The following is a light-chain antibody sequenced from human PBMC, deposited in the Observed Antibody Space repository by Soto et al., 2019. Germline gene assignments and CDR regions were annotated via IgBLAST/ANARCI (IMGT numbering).Light chain of an antibody. CDR1: QGISTY. J-gene: IGKJ1*01. V-gene: IGKV1-39*01. Sequence: DIRLTQSAASLSASLGDRVTITCRASQGISTYLNWYQQKPGKAPKLLIYAASSLQSGVPSRFSGSGSETDFTLTISSMQPDDFATYCCQQYNSYSFGQGTKVDIK. CDR3: QQYNSYS. CDR2: AAS.